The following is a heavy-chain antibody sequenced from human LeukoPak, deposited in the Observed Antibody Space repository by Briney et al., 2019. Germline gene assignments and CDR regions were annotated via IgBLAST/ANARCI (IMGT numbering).Heavy chain of an antibody. V-gene: IGHV1-2*02. CDR3: ARVAASSSRYYFDY. Sequence: ASLKVSCTASGYILSGYYMRWMRQAPGQGLVWMGWINPNSTGTAYAQKFQGSFTMTRAPSISTAFMELTRLRSDDTAVYYCARVAASSSRYYFDYWGQGTLVTVSS. CDR2: INPNSTGT. D-gene: IGHD6-13*01. CDR1: GYILSGYY. J-gene: IGHJ4*02.